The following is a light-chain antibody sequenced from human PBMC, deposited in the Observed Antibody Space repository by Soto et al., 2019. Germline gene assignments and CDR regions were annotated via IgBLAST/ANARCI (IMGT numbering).Light chain of an antibody. J-gene: IGKJ1*01. CDR2: AAS. CDR1: QSVSSK. CDR3: QQYYNWQPR. Sequence: EILMTQSPATLSVSPGERVTLSCSASQSVSSKLAWYQQRPGQAPRLLIYAASTRATGVPSRFSGSGSGTEFIFTISSLQSEDNALYYCQQYYNWQPRFGQGTKVEIK. V-gene: IGKV3-15*01.